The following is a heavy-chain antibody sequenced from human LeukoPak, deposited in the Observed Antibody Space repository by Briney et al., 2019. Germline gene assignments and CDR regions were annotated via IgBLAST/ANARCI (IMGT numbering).Heavy chain of an antibody. CDR1: GDSVSSNSAA. CDR2: TYYRSKWYN. D-gene: IGHD1-26*01. J-gene: IGHJ2*01. V-gene: IGHV6-1*01. CDR3: ARGKWELLSHYWCFDL. Sequence: SQTLSLTCAISGDSVSSNSAAWNWIRQSPSRGLEWLGRTYYRSKWYNDYAVSVKSRIPINPDTSKNQFSLQLNSVTPEDTAVYYCARGKWELLSHYWCFDLWGRGTLVTVSS.